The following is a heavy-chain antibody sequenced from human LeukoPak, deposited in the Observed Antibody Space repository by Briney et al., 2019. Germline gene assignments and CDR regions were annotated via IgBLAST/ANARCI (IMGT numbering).Heavy chain of an antibody. D-gene: IGHD5-12*01. Sequence: ASVKVSCKASGYTFTSYGISWVRQAPGQGLEWMGWISAYNGNTNYAQKLQGRVTMTTDTSTSTAYMELRSLRPDDTAVYYCARDGAGYSGYVDAFDIWGQGTMVTVSS. CDR2: ISAYNGNT. J-gene: IGHJ3*02. V-gene: IGHV1-18*01. CDR1: GYTFTSYG. CDR3: ARDGAGYSGYVDAFDI.